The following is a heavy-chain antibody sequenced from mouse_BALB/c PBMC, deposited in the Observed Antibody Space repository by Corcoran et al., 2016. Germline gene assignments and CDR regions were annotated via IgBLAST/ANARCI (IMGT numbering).Heavy chain of an antibody. V-gene: IGHV9-3-1*01. J-gene: IGHJ4*01. Sequence: QLQLVQSGPELKKPGETVKISCKDAGYTFTNYGMNCVKRAPGKGLKWRGWINIYTGESTYADDFKGRFDFSSESSASTAYLQINNLKNEDTATYFCARATAHYYAMDYWGQGTSVTVSA. CDR1: GYTFTNYG. CDR2: INIYTGES. D-gene: IGHD1-2*01. CDR3: ARATAHYYAMDY.